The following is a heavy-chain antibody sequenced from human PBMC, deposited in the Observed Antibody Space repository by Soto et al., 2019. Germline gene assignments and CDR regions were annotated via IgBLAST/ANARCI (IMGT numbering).Heavy chain of an antibody. Sequence: GGSLRLSCAASGFTFSSYSMNWVRQAPGKGLEWVSSISSSSSYIYYADSAKGRFTISRDNAKNSLYLQMNSLRAEDTAVYYCASHPRDSSGYWYYFDYWGQGT. CDR1: GFTFSSYS. V-gene: IGHV3-21*01. CDR3: ASHPRDSSGYWYYFDY. CDR2: ISSSSSYI. J-gene: IGHJ4*02. D-gene: IGHD3-22*01.